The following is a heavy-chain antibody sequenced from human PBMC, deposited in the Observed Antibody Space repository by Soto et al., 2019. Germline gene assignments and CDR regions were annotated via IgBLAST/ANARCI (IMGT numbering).Heavy chain of an antibody. CDR3: AKATATGGGAFDI. J-gene: IGHJ3*02. V-gene: IGHV3-23*01. CDR2: ISSSGSTI. D-gene: IGHD2-8*02. Sequence: GGSLRLSCAAFGFNFRSYAMSWVRQAPGKGLEWVSYISSSGSTIYYADSVKGRFTISRGSSQNTVYLQMNSLTAGDTALYYCAKATATGGGAFDICGQGTMVTVSS. CDR1: GFNFRSYA.